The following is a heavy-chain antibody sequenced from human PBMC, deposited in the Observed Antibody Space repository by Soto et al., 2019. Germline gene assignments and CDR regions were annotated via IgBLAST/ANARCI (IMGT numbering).Heavy chain of an antibody. CDR1: SGSISSSNW. CDR2: IYHSGST. D-gene: IGHD6-6*01. V-gene: IGHV4-4*02. CDR3: ASTISSSPSYYYYYMDV. J-gene: IGHJ6*03. Sequence: SETLSLTCAVSSGSISSSNWWSWVRQPPGKGLEWIGEIYHSGSTNYNPSLKSRVTISVDKSKNQFSLKLSSVTAADTAVYYCASTISSSPSYYYYYMDVWGKGTTVTVSS.